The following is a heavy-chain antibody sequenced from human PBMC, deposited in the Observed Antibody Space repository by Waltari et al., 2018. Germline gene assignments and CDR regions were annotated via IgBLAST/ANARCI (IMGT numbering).Heavy chain of an antibody. CDR2: INSDGSTT. D-gene: IGHD3-22*01. CDR3: ARAGYYRFDY. J-gene: IGHJ4*02. CDR1: GFPFSNSW. Sequence: EVQLVESGGGLVQPGGSLRLSCEGSGFPFSNSWVHWVRQASGKGLEWLSRINSDGSTTNYADSVKGRFTISRDNAKNTLYLEMNSLRAEDTAVYYCARAGYYRFDYWGQGTLVTVSS. V-gene: IGHV3-74*01.